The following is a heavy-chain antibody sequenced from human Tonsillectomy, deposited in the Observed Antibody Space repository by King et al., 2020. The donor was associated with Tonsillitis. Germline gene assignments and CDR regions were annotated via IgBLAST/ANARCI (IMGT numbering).Heavy chain of an antibody. D-gene: IGHD3-3*02. CDR3: VRDIFVVPEKYFDS. Sequence: VQLVESGGGVVQPGTSLRLSCAAFGCSFRSYGMHWVRQAPGKGLGWVAVIWNDETNQYYADPVKGRFTISRDNFKSTLNLQMNSLRAEDTAVYYCVRDIFVVPEKYFDSWGQGTLVTVSS. CDR2: IWNDETNQ. V-gene: IGHV3-33*01. J-gene: IGHJ4*02. CDR1: GCSFRSYG.